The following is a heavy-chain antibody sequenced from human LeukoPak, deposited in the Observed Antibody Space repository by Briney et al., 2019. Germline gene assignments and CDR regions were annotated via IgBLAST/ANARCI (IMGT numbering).Heavy chain of an antibody. CDR2: IYNSGST. J-gene: IGHJ6*03. CDR3: VTSYYYYYFYMDV. Sequence: SETLSLTCTVSGGSINSGSHYWSWIRQPAGKGLEWIGRIYNSGSTNYNPSLKSRVTMSVDTSKNQFSLKLSSVTAADTAVYYCVTSYYYYYFYMDVWGRGTTVTVSS. CDR1: GGSINSGSHY. V-gene: IGHV4-61*02.